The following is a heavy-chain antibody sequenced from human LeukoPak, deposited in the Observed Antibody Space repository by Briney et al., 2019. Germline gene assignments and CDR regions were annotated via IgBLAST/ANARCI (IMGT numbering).Heavy chain of an antibody. V-gene: IGHV3-53*01. CDR3: ARARDYGDYEY. J-gene: IGHJ4*02. CDR2: IYSGGTT. CDR1: GFTVSSNY. D-gene: IGHD4-17*01. Sequence: GGSLRLSCAASGFTVSSNYMSWVRQAPGKGLEWVSVIYSGGTTYYADSVKGRFTISRDKSKNTLYLQMNSLSAEDTAVYYCARARDYGDYEYWGQGTLVTVSS.